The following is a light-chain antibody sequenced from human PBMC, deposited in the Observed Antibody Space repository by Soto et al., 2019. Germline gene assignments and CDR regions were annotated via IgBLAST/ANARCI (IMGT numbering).Light chain of an antibody. CDR2: AAS. J-gene: IGKJ2*01. V-gene: IGKV1-39*01. Sequence: DIQMTQSPSSLSASVGDRVTITCRASQSISSYLNWYQQKPGKAPKLLIYAASSLQSGVPSRFSGSGSGTDFTLTISSLQPEDFATYYCQQHYTYPRTFGQGTKLEIK. CDR1: QSISSY. CDR3: QQHYTYPRT.